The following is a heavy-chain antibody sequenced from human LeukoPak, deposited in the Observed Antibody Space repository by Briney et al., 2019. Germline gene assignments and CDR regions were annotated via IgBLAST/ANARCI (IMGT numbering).Heavy chain of an antibody. CDR1: GFTFSSYA. CDR3: ARERSGWYFFLFDY. J-gene: IGHJ4*02. Sequence: GGSLRLSCAASGFTFSSYAMHWVRQAPGKGLEWVAVISYDGSNKYYADSVKGRFTISRGNSKNTLYLQMNSLRAEDTAVYYCARERSGWYFFLFDYWGQGTLVTVSS. CDR2: ISYDGSNK. D-gene: IGHD6-19*01. V-gene: IGHV3-30*01.